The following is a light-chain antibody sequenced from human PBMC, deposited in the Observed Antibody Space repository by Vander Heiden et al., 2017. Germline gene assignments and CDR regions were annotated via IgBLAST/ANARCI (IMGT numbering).Light chain of an antibody. CDR1: QSVLYSSNNKNY. Sequence: IVMTQSPDSLAVSLGERATINCKSSQSVLYSSNNKNYLAWYQQKPGQPPNLLIYWASTRESGVPDRFSGSGSGTDFTLTIRSVQAEDVAVYYCQQYYSSPLTFGGGTKVEIK. V-gene: IGKV4-1*01. CDR2: WAS. J-gene: IGKJ4*01. CDR3: QQYYSSPLT.